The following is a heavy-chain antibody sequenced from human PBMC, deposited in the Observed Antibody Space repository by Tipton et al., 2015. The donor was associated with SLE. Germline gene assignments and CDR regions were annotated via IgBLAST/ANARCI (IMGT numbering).Heavy chain of an antibody. Sequence: GLVKPSETLSLTCTVSGGSISSSSYYWGWIRQPPGKGLEWIGSIYYSGSTYYNPSLKSRVAISVDTSKNQFSLKLSSVTAADTAVYYCARDHPIMTTVTSWGQGTLVTVSS. CDR2: IYYSGST. J-gene: IGHJ4*02. V-gene: IGHV4-39*07. CDR3: ARDHPIMTTVTS. D-gene: IGHD4-17*01. CDR1: GGSISSSSYY.